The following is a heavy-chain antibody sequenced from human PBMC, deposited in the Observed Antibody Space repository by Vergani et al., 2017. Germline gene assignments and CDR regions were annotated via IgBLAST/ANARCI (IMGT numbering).Heavy chain of an antibody. J-gene: IGHJ6*03. CDR1: GFTFSSSW. V-gene: IGHV3-7*01. D-gene: IGHD6-19*01. CDR3: ASASSGWDRVWFYYYYYMDV. CDR2: IKQDGSEK. Sequence: EVQLVESGGGLVQPGGSLRLSCAASGFTFSSSWMSWVRQAPGKGLEWVANIKQDGSEKYYVDSVKGRFTISRDNAKNSLYLQMNSLRAEDTAVYYCASASSGWDRVWFYYYYYMDVWGK.